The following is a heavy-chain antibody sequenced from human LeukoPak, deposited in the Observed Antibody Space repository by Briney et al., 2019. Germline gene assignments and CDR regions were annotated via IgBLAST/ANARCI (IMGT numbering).Heavy chain of an antibody. Sequence: SETLSLTCTVSGGSISSYYWSWIRQPAGKGLEWIGRIYSGGSTNYNPSLKSRVTISIDTSKNQFSLKLSSVTAADTAVYYCARRTTYIGWRPSESPSCFDYWGQGTLVTVSS. CDR1: GGSISSYY. CDR2: IYSGGST. J-gene: IGHJ4*02. CDR3: ARRTTYIGWRPSESPSCFDY. V-gene: IGHV4-4*07. D-gene: IGHD2-21*02.